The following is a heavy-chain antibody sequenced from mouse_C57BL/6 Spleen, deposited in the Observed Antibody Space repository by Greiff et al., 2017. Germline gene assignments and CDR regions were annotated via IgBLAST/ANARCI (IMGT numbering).Heavy chain of an antibody. Sequence: QVQLKESGAELARPGASVKMSCKASGYTFTSYTMHWVKQRPGQGMEWIGYINPSSGYTKYNQKFKDKATLTADKSSSTAYMQLSSLTSEDSAVYYCARLGLRREAMDYWGQGTSVTVSS. D-gene: IGHD2-12*01. J-gene: IGHJ4*01. CDR1: GYTFTSYT. CDR2: INPSSGYT. V-gene: IGHV1-4*01. CDR3: ARLGLRREAMDY.